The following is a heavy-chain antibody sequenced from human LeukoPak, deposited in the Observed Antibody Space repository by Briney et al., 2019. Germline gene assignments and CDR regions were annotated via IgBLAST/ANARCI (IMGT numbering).Heavy chain of an antibody. CDR2: ITGHSSTI. CDR3: ARAITNYGYIFDY. D-gene: IGHD5-18*01. CDR1: GFTFSSYS. J-gene: IGHJ4*02. V-gene: IGHV3-48*04. Sequence: GGSLRLSCAASGFTFSSYSMNWVRQAPGKGLEWVSYITGHSSTIYYADSVKGRFTISRDNAKNSLYLQMNSLRAEDTAVYYCARAITNYGYIFDYWGQGTLVTVSS.